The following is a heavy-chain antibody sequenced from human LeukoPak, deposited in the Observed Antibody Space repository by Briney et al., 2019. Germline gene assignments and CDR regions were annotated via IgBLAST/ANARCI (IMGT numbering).Heavy chain of an antibody. Sequence: GGSLRLSCAASGFTFSSYAMSWVRQAPGKGLEWVSLISWDGGTTYYADSLKGRFTVSRDNSKSSLYLQMNSLGTEDTAFYYCARAKYSSTWYGVDYWGQGTLVTVSS. CDR2: ISWDGGTT. J-gene: IGHJ4*02. D-gene: IGHD6-13*01. CDR3: ARAKYSSTWYGVDY. CDR1: GFTFSSYA. V-gene: IGHV3-43*02.